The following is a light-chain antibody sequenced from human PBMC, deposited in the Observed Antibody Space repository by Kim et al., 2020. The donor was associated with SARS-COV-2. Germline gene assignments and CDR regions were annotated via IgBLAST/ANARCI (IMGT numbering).Light chain of an antibody. V-gene: IGLV3-21*01. CDR3: QVWDSGSDWV. CDR1: NIGGKG. Sequence: SYELTQPPSVSLAPGKTASITCGGDNIGGKGVHWYQQKPGQAPVLVIYYDGDRPSGIPERFSGSNSGNTATLTISRVEVGDEADYFCQVWDSGSDWVFGGGTQLTVL. J-gene: IGLJ3*02. CDR2: YDG.